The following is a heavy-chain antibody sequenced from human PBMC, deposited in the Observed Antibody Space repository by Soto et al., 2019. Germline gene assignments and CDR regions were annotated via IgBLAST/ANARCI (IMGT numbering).Heavy chain of an antibody. Sequence: SETLSLTCTVSGGSVSSGSYYWSWIRQPPGKGLEWIGYIYYSGSTNYNPSLKSRVTISVDTSKNQFSLKLSSVTAADTSVYYCAIVAVSSGWYYYYYGMDVWGQGTTVTASS. CDR1: GGSVSSGSYY. D-gene: IGHD6-19*01. J-gene: IGHJ6*02. V-gene: IGHV4-61*01. CDR2: IYYSGST. CDR3: AIVAVSSGWYYYYYGMDV.